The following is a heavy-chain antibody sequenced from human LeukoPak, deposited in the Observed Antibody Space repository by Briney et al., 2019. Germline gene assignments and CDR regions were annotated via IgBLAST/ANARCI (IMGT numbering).Heavy chain of an antibody. J-gene: IGHJ4*02. D-gene: IGHD3-22*01. V-gene: IGHV4-59*08. CDR3: ARHYYDSSGYYYVFDY. CDR1: GGSFSSYY. CDR2: IYYSGST. Sequence: SETLSLTCAVYGGSFSSYYWSWIRQPPGKGLEWIGYIYYSGSTNYNPSLKSRVTISVDTSKNQFSLKLSSVTAADTAVYYCARHYYDSSGYYYVFDYWGQGTLVTVSS.